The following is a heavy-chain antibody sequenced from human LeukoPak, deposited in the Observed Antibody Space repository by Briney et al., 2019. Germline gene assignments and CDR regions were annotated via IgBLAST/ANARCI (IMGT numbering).Heavy chain of an antibody. V-gene: IGHV3-7*01. D-gene: IGHD3-22*01. CDR1: GFTFSSYW. CDR2: IKEDGSEE. CDR3: ARDWLAGNPYHAFDL. Sequence: GGSLKLSCAASGFTFSSYWMTWVRQAPGKGLECVANIKEDGSEEYYVDSVKGRFSISRDNAKNSLHLQMNSLRAEDTAVYYCARDWLAGNPYHAFDLWGKGTMVTVSS. J-gene: IGHJ3*01.